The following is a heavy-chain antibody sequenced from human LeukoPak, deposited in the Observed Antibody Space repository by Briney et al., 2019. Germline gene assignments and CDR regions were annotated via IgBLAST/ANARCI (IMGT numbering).Heavy chain of an antibody. Sequence: GGSLRLSCAVSGFTFTCYWMHWVRQAPGKGLVWVSRINSDGSYTSYGDSVKGRFTISRDNAKNTLYLQMNSLRVEDTAVYYCARPVPGDALNIWGQGTMVIVSS. CDR2: INSDGSYT. CDR1: GFTFTCYW. J-gene: IGHJ3*02. D-gene: IGHD1-14*01. CDR3: ARPVPGDALNI. V-gene: IGHV3-74*01.